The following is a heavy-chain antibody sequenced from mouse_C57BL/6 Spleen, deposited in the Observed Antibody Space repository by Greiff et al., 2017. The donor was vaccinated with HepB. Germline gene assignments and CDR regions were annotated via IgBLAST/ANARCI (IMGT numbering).Heavy chain of an antibody. V-gene: IGHV5-4*01. Sequence: EVQVVESGGGLVKPGGSLKLSCAASGFTFSSYAMSWVRQTPEKRLEWVATISDGGSYTYYPDNVKGRFTISRDNAKNNLYLQMSHLKSEDTAMYYCARGGTTVVGGYYYAMDYWGQGTSVTVSS. CDR3: ARGGTTVVGGYYYAMDY. CDR1: GFTFSSYA. D-gene: IGHD1-1*01. CDR2: ISDGGSYT. J-gene: IGHJ4*01.